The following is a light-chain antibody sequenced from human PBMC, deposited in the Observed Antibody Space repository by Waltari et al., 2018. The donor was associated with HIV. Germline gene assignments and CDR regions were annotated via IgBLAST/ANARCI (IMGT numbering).Light chain of an antibody. J-gene: IGKJ3*01. V-gene: IGKV1-27*01. CDR3: QKYNSAPPFT. CDR1: QGIRNY. CDR2: RAS. Sequence: DIQMTQSPSSLSASVGDRVTITCRASQGIRNYLGWYQQKPGKVPELLIYRASTLQSGVPSRFSGSGAGTDFTLTFSSLQPEDVATYYCQKYNSAPPFTFGPGTKVDIK.